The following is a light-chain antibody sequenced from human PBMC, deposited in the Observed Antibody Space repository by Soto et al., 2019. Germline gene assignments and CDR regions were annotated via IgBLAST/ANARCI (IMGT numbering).Light chain of an antibody. V-gene: IGKV3-20*01. Sequence: EIVLTQSPGTLSLSPGEGDTLSCRASQSVTNNFLAWYQQKPGQAPRLLIYDATSRATGIPDRFSGSGSGTDFTLTISRLEPEDFAVYYCQQYGSSPHFGQGTRLEIK. CDR3: QQYGSSPH. CDR1: QSVTNNF. J-gene: IGKJ5*01. CDR2: DAT.